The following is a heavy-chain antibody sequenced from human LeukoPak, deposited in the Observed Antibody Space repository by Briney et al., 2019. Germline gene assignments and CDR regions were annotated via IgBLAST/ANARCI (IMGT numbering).Heavy chain of an antibody. CDR1: GFTFSSSA. CDR2: IWYDGSNK. Sequence: PGGSLRLSCAASGFTFSSSAMHRVRQAPGKGLEWVAVIWYDGSNKYYADSVKGRITISRDNSKNTLYLQMNSLRAEDTAVYYCARALMGHIVVVTATDAFDIWGQGTMVTVSS. CDR3: ARALMGHIVVVTATDAFDI. V-gene: IGHV3-33*08. D-gene: IGHD2-21*02. J-gene: IGHJ3*02.